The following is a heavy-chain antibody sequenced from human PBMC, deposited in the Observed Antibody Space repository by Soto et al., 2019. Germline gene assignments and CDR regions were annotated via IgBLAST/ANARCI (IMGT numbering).Heavy chain of an antibody. CDR2: IIPIFGTA. V-gene: IGHV1-69*05. D-gene: IGHD6-13*01. J-gene: IGHJ4*02. Sequence: QVQLVQSGAEVKKPGSSVKVSCKASGGTFSSYAISWVRQAPGQGLDWMGGIIPIFGTANYAQNFQGRVTSTXDXYTSTAYMELSSLRSEDTAVYYCARTGIAAAGTFDYWGQGTLVAVSS. CDR3: ARTGIAAAGTFDY. CDR1: GGTFSSYA.